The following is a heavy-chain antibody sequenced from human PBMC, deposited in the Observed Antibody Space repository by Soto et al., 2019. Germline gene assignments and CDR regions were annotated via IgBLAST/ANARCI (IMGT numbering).Heavy chain of an antibody. CDR3: WRHDKTALPPLDS. CDR2: TIPAFGTA. Sequence: QVHLVQSGAEVKRPGSAVKVSCKVSGAGDTFSNYGLNWMRQAPGQGLEWMGGTIPAFGTANYAQKFQGRVTITADTPTTTAYMELSSLRSDDTAVYYCWRHDKTALPPLDSWGQGTLVSVSS. J-gene: IGHJ4*02. CDR1: GAGDTFSNYG. D-gene: IGHD1-1*01. V-gene: IGHV1-69*06.